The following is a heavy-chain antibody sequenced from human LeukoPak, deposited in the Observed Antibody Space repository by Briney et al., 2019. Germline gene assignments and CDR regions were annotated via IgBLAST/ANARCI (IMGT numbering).Heavy chain of an antibody. CDR1: GYTLTELS. D-gene: IGHD3-16*02. CDR2: FDPEDGET. CDR3: ATRPYKRLGELSFA. J-gene: IGHJ4*02. Sequence: ASVKVSCKVSGYTLTELSMHWVRQAPGKGLEWMGGFDPEDGETIYAQKFQGRVTMTEDTSTDTAYMELSSLRSEDTAVYYCATRPYKRLGELSFAWGQGTLVTVSS. V-gene: IGHV1-24*01.